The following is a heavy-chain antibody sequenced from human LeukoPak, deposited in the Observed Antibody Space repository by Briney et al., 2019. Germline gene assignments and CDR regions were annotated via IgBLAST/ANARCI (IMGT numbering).Heavy chain of an antibody. CDR3: AKNIAAPTTPFDY. V-gene: IGHV3-23*01. CDR1: GFTFSSYA. Sequence: GGSLRLSCAASGFTFSSYAMRWVRQAPGKGLEWVSVITGSGDSTYYADSVKGRFTISRDNSKNTLFLQMNSLRAEDTAVYYCAKNIAAPTTPFDYWGQGTLVTVSS. CDR2: ITGSGDST. D-gene: IGHD6-13*01. J-gene: IGHJ4*02.